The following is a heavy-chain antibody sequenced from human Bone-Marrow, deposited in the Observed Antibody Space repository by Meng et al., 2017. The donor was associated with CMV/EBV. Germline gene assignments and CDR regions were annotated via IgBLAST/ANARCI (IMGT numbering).Heavy chain of an antibody. Sequence: ASVKVSCKASGYIITTYFMHWVRQAPGQGLEWMGLLKLSGVGSIYAQKFQGRVTMATDTSMNTVYMELSSLRSEDTAVYYCARELTGTDFDYWGQGT. CDR1: GYIITTYF. D-gene: IGHD1/OR15-1a*01. J-gene: IGHJ4*02. CDR2: LKLSGVGS. CDR3: ARELTGTDFDY. V-gene: IGHV1-46*01.